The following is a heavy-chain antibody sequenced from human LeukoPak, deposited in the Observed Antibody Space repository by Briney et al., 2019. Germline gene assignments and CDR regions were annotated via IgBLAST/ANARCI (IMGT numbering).Heavy chain of an antibody. CDR3: ASSPSITGTTLGGSYYYYMDV. J-gene: IGHJ6*03. CDR1: GFTFSSYW. D-gene: IGHD1-7*01. V-gene: IGHV3-7*01. CDR2: IKQDGSEK. Sequence: PGGSLKLSCAASGFTFSSYWMSWVRQAPGKGLEWVANIKQDGSEKYYVDSVKGRFTISRDNAKNSLYLQMNSLRAEDTAVYYCASSPSITGTTLGGSYYYYMDVWGKGTTVTVSS.